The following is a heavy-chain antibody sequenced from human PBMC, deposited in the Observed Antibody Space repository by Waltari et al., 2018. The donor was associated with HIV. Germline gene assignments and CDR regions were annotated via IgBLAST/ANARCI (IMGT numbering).Heavy chain of an antibody. CDR3: ARISSEGLDYYYHAMDV. D-gene: IGHD3-22*01. CDR2: IYSDGST. Sequence: EVQLVESGGGLIQPGGSLRLSCAASGFIVSSNYMSWVRQAPGKGVEWVSVIYSDGSTHYADSVKGRFTISRDNSKNTLYLQMNSRRVGDTAVYYCARISSEGLDYYYHAMDVWGQGTTVTVSS. V-gene: IGHV3-53*01. J-gene: IGHJ6*02. CDR1: GFIVSSNY.